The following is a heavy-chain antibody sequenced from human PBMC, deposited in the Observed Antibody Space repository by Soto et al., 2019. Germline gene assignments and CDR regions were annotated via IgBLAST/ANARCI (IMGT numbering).Heavy chain of an antibody. CDR3: AKETRGYSYGFDY. V-gene: IGHV3-9*01. CDR2: ISWNSGSI. Sequence: EVQLVESGGGLVQPGRSLRLSCAASGFTFDDYAMHWVRQAPGKGLEWVSGISWNSGSIGYADSVKGRFTISRDNAKNSLYLQMHSLRAEDTALYYCAKETRGYSYGFDYWGQGTLVTVSS. J-gene: IGHJ4*02. D-gene: IGHD5-18*01. CDR1: GFTFDDYA.